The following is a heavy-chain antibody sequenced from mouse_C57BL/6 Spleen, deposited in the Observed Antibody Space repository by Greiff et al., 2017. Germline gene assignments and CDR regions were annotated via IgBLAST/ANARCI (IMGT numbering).Heavy chain of an antibody. CDR1: GYTFTSYW. CDR2: IHPNSGST. CDR3: ARGGVLRYFDY. J-gene: IGHJ2*01. D-gene: IGHD1-1*01. V-gene: IGHV1-64*01. Sequence: QVQLKQPGAELVKPGASVKLSCKASGYTFTSYWMHWVKQRPGQGLEWIGMIHPNSGSTNYNEKFKSKATLTVDKSSSTAYMQLSSLTSEDSAVYYCARGGVLRYFDYWGQGTTLTVSS.